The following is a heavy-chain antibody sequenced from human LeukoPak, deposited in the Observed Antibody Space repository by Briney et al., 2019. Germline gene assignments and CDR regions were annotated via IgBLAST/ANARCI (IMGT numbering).Heavy chain of an antibody. D-gene: IGHD2-15*01. Sequence: GGSLRLSCAASGLAFSAYKMHWVGQAPRKGLVWVSRISTDGYTTGYADFVQGRFTASRDNTKNTWSLEMNSLRAEDTAVYYCVVGGSPGYWGQGTLVTVSS. CDR3: VVGGSPGY. J-gene: IGHJ4*02. V-gene: IGHV3-74*01. CDR1: GLAFSAYK. CDR2: ISTDGYTT.